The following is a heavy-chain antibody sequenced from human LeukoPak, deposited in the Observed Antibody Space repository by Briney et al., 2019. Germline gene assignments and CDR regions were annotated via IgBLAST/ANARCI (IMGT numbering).Heavy chain of an antibody. CDR2: IYYSGST. Sequence: PSETLSLTCTVSGGSISSYYWSWIRQPPGKGLEWIGYIYYSGSTNYNPSLKSRVTISVDTSKNQFSLKLSSVTAADTAVYYCARVDYVWGSYRQRWFDPWGQGTPVTVSS. D-gene: IGHD3-16*02. J-gene: IGHJ5*02. CDR1: GGSISSYY. CDR3: ARVDYVWGSYRQRWFDP. V-gene: IGHV4-59*01.